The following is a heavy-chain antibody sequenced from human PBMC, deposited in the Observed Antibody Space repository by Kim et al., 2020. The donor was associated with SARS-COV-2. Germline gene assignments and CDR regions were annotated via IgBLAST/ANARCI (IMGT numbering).Heavy chain of an antibody. CDR2: IYSGGST. CDR3: ARDYRWVHIGYGMDV. V-gene: IGHV3-53*01. CDR1: GFTVSSNY. J-gene: IGHJ6*02. Sequence: GGSLRLSCAASGFTVSSNYMSWVRQAPGKGLEWVSVIYSGGSTYYADSVKGRFTISRDNSKNTLYLQMNSLRAEDTAVYYCARDYRWVHIGYGMDVWGQGTTVNVSS. D-gene: IGHD2-21*01.